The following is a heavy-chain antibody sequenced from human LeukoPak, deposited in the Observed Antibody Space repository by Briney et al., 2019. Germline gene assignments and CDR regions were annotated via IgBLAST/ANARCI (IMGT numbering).Heavy chain of an antibody. D-gene: IGHD4-17*01. V-gene: IGHV3-48*01. CDR2: ISSSSNVI. CDR1: GFTFNSYA. Sequence: GGSLRLSCAASGFTFNSYAFNWVRQAPGKGLEWVSYISSSSNVIYYTDSVRGRFTISRDNARNLLSLQMNSLRAEDTAVYYCARGHTAVTRHFDFWGQGTLVTVSS. CDR3: ARGHTAVTRHFDF. J-gene: IGHJ4*02.